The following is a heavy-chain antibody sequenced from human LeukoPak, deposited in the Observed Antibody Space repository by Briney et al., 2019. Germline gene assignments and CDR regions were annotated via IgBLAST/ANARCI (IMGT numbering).Heavy chain of an antibody. D-gene: IGHD5-24*01. Sequence: GASVKVSCKASGYIFSAYYMHWVRQAPGHGLEWMGWINPKSGFTNYAQKFQGRVSMTRDTSITTVYMELGSLSSDDTAVYYCARVRDGYNDAYDIWGQGTMVTVHS. V-gene: IGHV1-2*02. CDR2: INPKSGFT. CDR1: GYIFSAYY. CDR3: ARVRDGYNDAYDI. J-gene: IGHJ3*02.